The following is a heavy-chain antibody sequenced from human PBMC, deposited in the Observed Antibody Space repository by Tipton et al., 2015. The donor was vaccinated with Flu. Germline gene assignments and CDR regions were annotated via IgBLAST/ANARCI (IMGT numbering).Heavy chain of an antibody. D-gene: IGHD5-18*01. CDR1: GGSISSGSYY. CDR2: IYTSGST. J-gene: IGHJ6*02. Sequence: TLSLTCTVSGGSISSGSYYWSWIRQPAGKGLEWIGRIYTSGSTNYNPSLKSRVTISVDTSKNQFSLKLSSVTAADTAVYYCARGGYSYGYGKNYYYYGMVVWGQGTTVTVSS. CDR3: ARGGYSYGYGKNYYYYGMVV. V-gene: IGHV4-61*02.